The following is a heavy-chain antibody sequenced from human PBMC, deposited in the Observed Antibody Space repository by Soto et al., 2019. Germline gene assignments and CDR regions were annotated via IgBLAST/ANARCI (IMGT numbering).Heavy chain of an antibody. V-gene: IGHV1-18*01. CDR2: ISAYNGNT. Sequence: QVQLVQSGAGVKKPGASGKVSCKASGYTFTSYATTWVRQAPGQGLEWMGWISAYNGNTNYVQKLQGRVTMTTATSTSTAYMELRSLRSDDTAVYYCARDLGYCSSTSCLFAFDIWGQGTMGTVAS. D-gene: IGHD2-2*01. CDR3: ARDLGYCSSTSCLFAFDI. CDR1: GYTFTSYA. J-gene: IGHJ3*02.